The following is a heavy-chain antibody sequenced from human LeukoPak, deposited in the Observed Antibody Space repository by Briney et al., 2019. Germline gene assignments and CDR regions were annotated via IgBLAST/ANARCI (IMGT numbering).Heavy chain of an antibody. D-gene: IGHD1-26*01. Sequence: GRSLRLSCAASGFTFSRYGMHWVRQAPGKGLEWVAVISYDGSKKYYADSVKGRFTVSRDNSKNTLYLQMNSLRPEDTGVYYCAKKQGDPDYWGQGTLVTVSS. CDR3: AKKQGDPDY. CDR2: ISYDGSKK. CDR1: GFTFSRYG. J-gene: IGHJ4*02. V-gene: IGHV3-30*18.